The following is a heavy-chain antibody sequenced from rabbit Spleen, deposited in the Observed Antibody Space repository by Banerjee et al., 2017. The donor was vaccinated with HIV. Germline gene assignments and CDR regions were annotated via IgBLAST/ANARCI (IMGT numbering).Heavy chain of an antibody. CDR2: ISVSVGST. D-gene: IGHD6-1*01. J-gene: IGHJ4*01. CDR1: GFDFSGGYY. V-gene: IGHV1S40*01. CDR3: AKTDAGSVFYGYEL. Sequence: QSLEESGGDLVKPGASLTLTCTASGFDFSGGYYMCWVRQAPGKGLEWITCISVSVGSTYYASWAKGRFTISKTSSTTVTLQMTSLTAADTATYFCAKTDAGSVFYGYELWGQGTLVTVS.